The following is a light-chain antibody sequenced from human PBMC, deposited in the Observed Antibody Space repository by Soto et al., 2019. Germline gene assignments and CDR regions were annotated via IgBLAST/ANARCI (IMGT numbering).Light chain of an antibody. V-gene: IGLV1-44*01. CDR2: SNN. J-gene: IGLJ2*01. Sequence: QSVVTQPPSASGTPGQRVTISCSGSSSNIGSNSVNWYQHLPGTAPKLLIYSNNQRPSGVPDRLSGSKSGTSASLAISGLQSEDEAHYYCAAWDDSLNAVIFGGGTKLTVL. CDR3: AAWDDSLNAVI. CDR1: SSNIGSNS.